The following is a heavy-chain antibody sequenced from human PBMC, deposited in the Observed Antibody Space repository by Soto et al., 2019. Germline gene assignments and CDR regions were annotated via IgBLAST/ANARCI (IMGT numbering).Heavy chain of an antibody. D-gene: IGHD2-15*01. CDR3: ARAGRGYCSGGSCYSGLHGMDV. CDR1: GGSISSSNW. V-gene: IGHV4-4*02. Sequence: QVQLQESGPGLVKPSGTLSLTCAVSGGSISSSNWWSWVRQPPGKGLEWIGEIYHSGSTNYNPSLKSRVTISVDKSMNQFSLKLSSVTAADTAVYYCARAGRGYCSGGSCYSGLHGMDVWGQGTTVTVSS. J-gene: IGHJ6*02. CDR2: IYHSGST.